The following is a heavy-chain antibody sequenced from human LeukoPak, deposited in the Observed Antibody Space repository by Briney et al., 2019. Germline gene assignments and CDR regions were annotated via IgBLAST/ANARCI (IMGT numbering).Heavy chain of an antibody. Sequence: GGSLRHSCVASGFTFNYAMTWVRQAPGRGLEWVSSISGSGGAIYYANSVKGRFTISRDNSRNTLYLQMNSLRAEDAAVYYCARDELTDYYGMDVWGKGTTVTVSS. D-gene: IGHD1-14*01. CDR1: GFTFNYA. J-gene: IGHJ6*04. V-gene: IGHV3-23*01. CDR2: ISGSGGAI. CDR3: ARDELTDYYGMDV.